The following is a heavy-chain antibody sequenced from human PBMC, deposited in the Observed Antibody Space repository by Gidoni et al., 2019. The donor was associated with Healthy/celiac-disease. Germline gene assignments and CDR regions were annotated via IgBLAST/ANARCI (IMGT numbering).Heavy chain of an antibody. CDR3: AGIYGSGQRPKR. V-gene: IGHV3-48*04. CDR1: GFTFSSYS. J-gene: IGHJ4*02. Sequence: EVQLVESGGGLVQPGGSLRLSCAASGFTFSSYSMNWVRQAPGKGLEWVSYISSSSSTIYYADSVKGRFTISRDNAKNSLYLQMNSLRAEDTAVYYCAGIYGSGQRPKRWGQGTLVTVSS. CDR2: ISSSSSTI. D-gene: IGHD3-10*01.